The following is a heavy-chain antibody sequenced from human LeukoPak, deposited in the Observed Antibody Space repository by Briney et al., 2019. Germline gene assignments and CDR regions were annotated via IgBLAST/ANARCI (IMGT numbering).Heavy chain of an antibody. Sequence: ASVEVSCKASGYTFTDYYIHWVRQAPGQGLEWMGRINPNSGGTNYAQKFQGRVTMTRDPSISTAYMELSSLRSEDTAVYYCARIFRRDGFWYFDLWGRGTLVTVSS. CDR2: INPNSGGT. D-gene: IGHD5-24*01. CDR1: GYTFTDYY. V-gene: IGHV1-2*06. J-gene: IGHJ2*01. CDR3: ARIFRRDGFWYFDL.